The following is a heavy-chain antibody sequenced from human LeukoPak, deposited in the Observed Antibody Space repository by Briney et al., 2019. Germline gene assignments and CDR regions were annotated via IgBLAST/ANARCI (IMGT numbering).Heavy chain of an antibody. J-gene: IGHJ2*01. CDR1: GGSFSGYY. D-gene: IGHD7-27*01. Sequence: PSETLSLTCAVYGGSFSGYYWTWIRQPPGKGLEWIGYIYSSGSTNYNPSLKSRVTISVDTSRNRFSLDLTFVTAADTAIYYCARDRRAGDYWYFDLWGRGTLVTVSS. V-gene: IGHV4-59*01. CDR2: IYSSGST. CDR3: ARDRRAGDYWYFDL.